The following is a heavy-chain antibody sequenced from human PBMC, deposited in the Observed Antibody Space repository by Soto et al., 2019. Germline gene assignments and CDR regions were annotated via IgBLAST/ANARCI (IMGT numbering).Heavy chain of an antibody. J-gene: IGHJ3*02. Sequence: PSETLSLTCAVYAGSFTTYYWSWIRQPPGKGLEWIGEINSSGSTNYNPSLKSRLTISVDTSKNQFSLRLTSETAADTAVYYCARIRARFSRSAFDIWGQGTMVTVSS. CDR1: AGSFTTYY. V-gene: IGHV4-34*01. CDR3: ARIRARFSRSAFDI. CDR2: INSSGST. D-gene: IGHD3-10*01.